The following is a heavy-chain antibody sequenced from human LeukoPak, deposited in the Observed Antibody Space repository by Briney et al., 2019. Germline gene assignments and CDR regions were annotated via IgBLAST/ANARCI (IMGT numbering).Heavy chain of an antibody. CDR1: GGSISSYY. J-gene: IGHJ4*02. Sequence: SETLSLTCTVSGGSISSYYWSWIRQPPGKGLEWIGYIYYSGSTNYNPSLKSRVTISVDTSKNQLSLKVSSVTAADTAVYYCARSSGHSYGDFDYWGQGTLVTVSS. CDR3: ARSSGHSYGDFDY. V-gene: IGHV4-59*12. D-gene: IGHD5-18*01. CDR2: IYYSGST.